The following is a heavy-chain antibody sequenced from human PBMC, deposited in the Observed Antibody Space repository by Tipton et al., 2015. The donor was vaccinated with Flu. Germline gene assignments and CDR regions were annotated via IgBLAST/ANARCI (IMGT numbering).Heavy chain of an antibody. Sequence: GSLRLSCAASGFSFSTYWIHWVRQAPGMGLVWVSAVSASGGNTYYAGSVKGRFTISRDNSKNTLYLQMNSLSAEDTAVYYCAKDRGGTSGYYPAPFDYWSQGTLITVSS. J-gene: IGHJ4*02. CDR2: VSASGGNT. CDR1: GFSFSTYW. CDR3: AKDRGGTSGYYPAPFDY. V-gene: IGHV3-23*01. D-gene: IGHD3-22*01.